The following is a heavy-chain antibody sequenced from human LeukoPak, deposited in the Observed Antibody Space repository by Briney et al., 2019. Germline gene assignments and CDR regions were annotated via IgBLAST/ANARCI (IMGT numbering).Heavy chain of an antibody. CDR1: GITLSNYG. D-gene: IGHD3-22*01. CDR3: AKRGVVIRVILVGFHKEAYYFDS. Sequence: GGSLRLSCAVSGITLSNYGMSWVRPAPGKGLEWVAGISDSGGRTKYADSVKGRFTISRDNPKNTLYLQMNSLRPEDTAVYFCAKRGVVIRVILVGFHKEAYYFDSWGQGVLVTVSS. V-gene: IGHV3-23*01. J-gene: IGHJ4*02. CDR2: ISDSGGRT.